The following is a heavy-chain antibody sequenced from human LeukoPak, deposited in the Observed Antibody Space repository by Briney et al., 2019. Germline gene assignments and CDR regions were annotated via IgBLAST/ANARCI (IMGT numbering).Heavy chain of an antibody. V-gene: IGHV1-2*02. CDR1: GYTFTGYY. D-gene: IGHD6-19*01. CDR2: INPNSGGT. CDR3: GRGGIAVAGTLDY. J-gene: IGHJ4*02. Sequence: GASVKVSCKASGYTFTGYYMHWVRQAPGQGLEWMGWINPNSGGTNYAQKFQGRVTMTRDTSTSTVYMELSRLRYEDTAVYYCGRGGIAVAGTLDYWGQGTLVTVSS.